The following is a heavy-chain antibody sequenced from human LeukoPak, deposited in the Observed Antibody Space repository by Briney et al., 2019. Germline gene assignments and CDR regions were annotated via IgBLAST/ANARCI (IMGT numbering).Heavy chain of an antibody. CDR2: ISYRGST. D-gene: IGHD1-14*01. J-gene: IGHJ5*02. CDR1: GGSISSDH. CDR3: ASLPIDSSTGTFGWFDP. V-gene: IGHV4-59*01. Sequence: SETLSLTCTVSGGSISSDHWTWIRQPPGKGLEGIARISYRGSTNYNPSLKSRVTISLDSSKNQFSLRLSSVTPADTAAYYCASLPIDSSTGTFGWFDPWGQGTLVTVSS.